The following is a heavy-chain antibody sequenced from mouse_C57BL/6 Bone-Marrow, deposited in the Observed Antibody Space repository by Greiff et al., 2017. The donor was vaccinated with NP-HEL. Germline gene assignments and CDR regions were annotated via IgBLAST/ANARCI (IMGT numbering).Heavy chain of an antibody. J-gene: IGHJ4*01. V-gene: IGHV2-2*01. CDR2: IWSGGIT. CDR1: GFSLSNYG. CDR3: ARKENPLGTMDY. Sequence: QVQLKQSGPGLVQPSQSLSITCTVSGFSLSNYGVHWVRQSPGKGLEWLGVIWSGGITDYNAGFISRLNISRDNSKSQVFFKMSSLHADDTAMYYCARKENPLGTMDYWGQGTSVTVSS.